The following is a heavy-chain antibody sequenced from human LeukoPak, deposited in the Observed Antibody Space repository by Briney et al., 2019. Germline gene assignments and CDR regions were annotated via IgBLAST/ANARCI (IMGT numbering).Heavy chain of an antibody. CDR2: INPNSGGT. D-gene: IGHD2-2*01. J-gene: IGHJ5*02. Sequence: ASVKVSCKASGYTFTGYYMHWVRQAPGQGLEWMGWINPNSGGTNYAQKFQGRVTMTRDTSISTAYMELSRLRSEDTAVYYCAREYQLLQVSGDWFDPWGQGTLVTVSS. CDR1: GYTFTGYY. V-gene: IGHV1-2*02. CDR3: AREYQLLQVSGDWFDP.